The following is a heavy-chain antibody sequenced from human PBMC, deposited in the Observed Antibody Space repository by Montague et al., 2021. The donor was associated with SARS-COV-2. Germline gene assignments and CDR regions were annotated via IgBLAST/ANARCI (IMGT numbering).Heavy chain of an antibody. CDR3: ARIRCITIFGVVITPYYYGMDV. V-gene: IGHV4-31*03. Sequence: TLSLTCTVSGGSISSGGYYWSWLRQHPGKGLEWIGYIYYSGSTYYNPSLKSRVTISVDTSKNQFSLKLSSVTAADTAVYYCARIRCITIFGVVITPYYYGMDVWGQGTTVTVSS. D-gene: IGHD3-3*01. CDR1: GGSISSGGYY. CDR2: IYYSGST. J-gene: IGHJ6*02.